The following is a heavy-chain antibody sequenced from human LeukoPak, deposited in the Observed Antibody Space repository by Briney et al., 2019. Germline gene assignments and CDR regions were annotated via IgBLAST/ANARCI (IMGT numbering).Heavy chain of an antibody. Sequence: PSETLSLTCTVSGGSISSYYWSWIRQPPGKGLEWIGYIYYTGRTNYNPSLKSRVTISVDTSKNQFSLRLSSVTAADTAAYYCARAYYDFWSGYYTGGGYYYYYMDVWGKGTTVTVSS. J-gene: IGHJ6*03. CDR1: GGSISSYY. CDR2: IYYTGRT. V-gene: IGHV4-59*01. D-gene: IGHD3-3*01. CDR3: ARAYYDFWSGYYTGGGYYYYYMDV.